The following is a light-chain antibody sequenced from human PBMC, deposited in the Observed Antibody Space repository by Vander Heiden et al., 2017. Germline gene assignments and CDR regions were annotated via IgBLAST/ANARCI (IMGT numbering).Light chain of an antibody. Sequence: DIVMTQSQDPQAVSLGERATINCKSSQSVLHSSNNKNYLAWYQQKPGQPPKLLISWASTRESGVPDRFSGSGSGTDFTLAISSLQAEDVAVYYCQQYYTTPHTFGQGTKLEIK. CDR1: QSVLHSSNNKNY. V-gene: IGKV4-1*01. CDR3: QQYYTTPHT. J-gene: IGKJ2*01. CDR2: WAS.